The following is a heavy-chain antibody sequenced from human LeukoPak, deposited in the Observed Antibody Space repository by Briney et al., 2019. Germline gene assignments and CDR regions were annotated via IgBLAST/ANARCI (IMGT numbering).Heavy chain of an antibody. CDR1: GYTFTSYA. CDR2: INAGNGNT. D-gene: IGHD3-3*01. V-gene: IGHV1-3*01. J-gene: IGHJ6*02. CDR3: AADRGDFWSGYQVDYYYYGMDV. Sequence: ASVKVSCKASGYTFTSYAMHWVRQAPGQRLEWMGWINAGNGNTKYSQKFQGRVTITRDTSASTAYMELSSLRSEDTAVYYCAADRGDFWSGYQVDYYYYGMDVWGQGTTVTVSS.